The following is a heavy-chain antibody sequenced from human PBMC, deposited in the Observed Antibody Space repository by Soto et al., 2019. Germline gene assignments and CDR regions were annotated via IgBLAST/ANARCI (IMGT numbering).Heavy chain of an antibody. D-gene: IGHD1-26*01. J-gene: IGHJ4*02. Sequence: EVQLLESGGGLVQPGGSLRLSCAASGFTFSHYAMSWVRQAPGKGLEWVSSISSSGSSTYYADSVKGRVTISTDHSKNILNLQMTNLRVEDTAIYYCAMAGELYYFDYRGQGTLVSVSS. CDR3: AMAGELYYFDY. CDR2: ISSSGSST. CDR1: GFTFSHYA. V-gene: IGHV3-23*01.